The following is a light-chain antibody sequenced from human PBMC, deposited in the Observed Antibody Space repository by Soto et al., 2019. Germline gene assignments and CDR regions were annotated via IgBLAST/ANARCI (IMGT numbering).Light chain of an antibody. J-gene: IGLJ1*01. CDR1: SSDVGGYNY. CDR3: SSYTSSSTPYV. CDR2: DVT. V-gene: IGLV2-14*01. Sequence: QSVLTQPAYVSGSPGQSIIISCTGTSSDVGGYNYVSWYQQHPVKAPKLMIYDVTNRPSVVSDRFSGSKSGNTASLTISGLQAEDEADYYCSSYTSSSTPYVFGTGT.